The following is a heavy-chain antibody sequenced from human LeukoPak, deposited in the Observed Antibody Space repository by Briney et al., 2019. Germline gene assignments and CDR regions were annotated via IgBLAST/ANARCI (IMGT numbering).Heavy chain of an antibody. Sequence: SETLSLTCTVSGGSISTYYWSWIRQPPGKGLEWIGYIYYRGSTNYNPSLQSRVTISVDTSKNQFSLRLSSVTAADTAVYYCARGVGGARVREVIITGLDSWGQGAQVTVSS. J-gene: IGHJ4*02. D-gene: IGHD3-10*01. CDR2: IYYRGST. CDR3: ARGVGGARVREVIITGLDS. CDR1: GGSISTYY. V-gene: IGHV4-59*01.